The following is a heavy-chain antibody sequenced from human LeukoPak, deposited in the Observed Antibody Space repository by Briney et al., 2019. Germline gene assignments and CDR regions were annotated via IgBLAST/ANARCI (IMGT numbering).Heavy chain of an antibody. CDR1: GYNCTSYG. CDR3: ARDPAYYYDSSGYEFDY. V-gene: IGHV1-18*01. J-gene: IGHJ4*02. D-gene: IGHD3-22*01. CDR2: ISAYNGNT. Sequence: GASVRDSCKHSGYNCTSYGNSWVRQAPGQGHKWMGWISAYNGNTNYAQKLQGRVTMTTDTSTSTAYMELRSLRSDDTAVYYCARDPAYYYDSSGYEFDYWGQGTLATVSS.